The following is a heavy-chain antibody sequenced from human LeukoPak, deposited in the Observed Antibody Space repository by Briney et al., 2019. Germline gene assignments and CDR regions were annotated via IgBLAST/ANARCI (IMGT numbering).Heavy chain of an antibody. CDR3: AKGPQLNSGYHPEY. CDR1: EFTFSGYS. J-gene: IGHJ4*02. CDR2: VTGSDDRT. Sequence: GGSLRLSCAASEFTFSGYSMNWVRQAPGKGLEWVSTVTGSDDRTYYADSVKGRFTISRDSSKSTLHLQLNSLRAEDSAIYYCAKGPQLNSGYHPEYWGQGTLVTVSS. D-gene: IGHD3-22*01. V-gene: IGHV3-23*01.